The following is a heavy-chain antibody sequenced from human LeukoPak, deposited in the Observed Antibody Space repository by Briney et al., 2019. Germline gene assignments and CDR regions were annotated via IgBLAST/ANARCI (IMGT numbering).Heavy chain of an antibody. CDR2: INPNSGGT. CDR1: GYTFTGYY. V-gene: IGHV1-2*02. CDR3: ARDRAPADYYYYYYMDV. J-gene: IGHJ6*03. D-gene: IGHD2-15*01. Sequence: GASVKVSCKASGYTFTGYYMRWVRQAPGQGLEWMGWINPNSGGTNYAQKFQGRVTMTRDTSISTTYMELSRLRSDDTAVYYCARDRAPADYYYYYYMDVWGKGTTVTVSS.